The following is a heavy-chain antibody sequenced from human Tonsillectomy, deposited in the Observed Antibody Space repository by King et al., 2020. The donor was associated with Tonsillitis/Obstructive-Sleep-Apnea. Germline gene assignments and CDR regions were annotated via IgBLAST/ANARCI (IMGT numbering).Heavy chain of an antibody. Sequence: VQLVESGGGLVKPGGSLRLSCAASRFLFSDYYMSWIRQAPGKGLEWVSNISPRSIFTSYADSMTGRLTISRDNAKNSLYLQMNSLRAEDTAVYYCARHIAVPGETSDAFDIWGQGTMVTFSS. J-gene: IGHJ3*02. CDR1: RFLFSDYY. D-gene: IGHD6-19*01. CDR2: ISPRSIFT. V-gene: IGHV3-11*05. CDR3: ARHIAVPGETSDAFDI.